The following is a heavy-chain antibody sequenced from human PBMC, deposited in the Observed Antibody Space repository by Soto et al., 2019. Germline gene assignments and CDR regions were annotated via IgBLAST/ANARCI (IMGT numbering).Heavy chain of an antibody. Sequence: QVQLVQSGAEVKKPGSSVKVSCKASGGSLSNYGISWVRQAPGQGLEWMGGIIPVFGTANYAQKFQGRVTLTADESTSIDYMDVTSLRSEDTAVYYCARGDATKIVVTTYDGMDVWGQGTTVTVSS. CDR3: ARGDATKIVVTTYDGMDV. D-gene: IGHD4-17*01. J-gene: IGHJ6*02. CDR2: IIPVFGTA. V-gene: IGHV1-69*12. CDR1: GGSLSNYG.